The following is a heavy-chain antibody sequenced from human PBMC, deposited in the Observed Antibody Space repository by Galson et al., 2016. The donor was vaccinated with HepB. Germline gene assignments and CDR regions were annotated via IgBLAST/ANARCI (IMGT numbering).Heavy chain of an antibody. V-gene: IGHV3-7*03. CDR2: INPDGSKK. CDR3: ARGLYCSGGGCYPDY. CDR1: GSIFSGYW. Sequence: SLRLSCAVSGSIFSGYWMSWVRQAPGEGLEWVANINPDGSKKNYVDSVRGRFTISRDNAKNSLFLYMNNVRADDTALYYCARGLYCSGGGCYPDYWGQGTLVTVSS. D-gene: IGHD2-15*01. J-gene: IGHJ4*02.